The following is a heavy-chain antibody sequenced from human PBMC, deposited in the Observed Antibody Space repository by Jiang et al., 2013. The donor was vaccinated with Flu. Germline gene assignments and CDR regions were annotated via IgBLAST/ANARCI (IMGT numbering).Heavy chain of an antibody. J-gene: IGHJ4*02. V-gene: IGHV5-51*01. D-gene: IGHD6-19*01. Sequence: GAEVKKPGESLKISCKTSGYTFTNYWIGWVRQMPDRGLEWMGLVYPGDSDTRYSPSFQGQVTISADKSITTAYLQWSSLRASDTAMYFCARLGFAALAGFDTWGQGTLVTVSS. CDR2: VYPGDSDT. CDR3: ARLGFAALAGFDT. CDR1: GYTFTNYW.